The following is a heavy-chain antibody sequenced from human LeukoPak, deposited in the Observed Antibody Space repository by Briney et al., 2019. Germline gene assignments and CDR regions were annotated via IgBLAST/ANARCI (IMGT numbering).Heavy chain of an antibody. J-gene: IGHJ4*02. CDR3: TRGQSYCGADCYSD. CDR2: MYTGGGR. CDR1: GFSVSNYY. V-gene: IGHV3-66*01. Sequence: PGGSLRLSCAASGFSVSNYYVSWVRQPPGKGLEWASVMYTGGGRYYGDSVKGRFTISRDNSKNTVFLQMNSLRVEDTALYYCTRGQSYCGADCYSDWGQGTLVTVSS. D-gene: IGHD2-21*02.